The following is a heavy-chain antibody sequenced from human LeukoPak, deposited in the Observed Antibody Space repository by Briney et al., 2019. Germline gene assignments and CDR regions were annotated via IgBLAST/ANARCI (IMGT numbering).Heavy chain of an antibody. J-gene: IGHJ5*02. D-gene: IGHD2/OR15-2a*01. V-gene: IGHV1-2*04. CDR1: GYTFTGYY. CDR3: ARQTLCGFAP. Sequence: ASVKVSCKASGYTFTGYYIHWVRQAPGQGLEWMGWINPNTGGTNHAERFQGWVSMTRDTSINTVYMELSRLRSNDTAIYYCARQTLCGFAPWGQGTLVTVSS. CDR2: INPNTGGT.